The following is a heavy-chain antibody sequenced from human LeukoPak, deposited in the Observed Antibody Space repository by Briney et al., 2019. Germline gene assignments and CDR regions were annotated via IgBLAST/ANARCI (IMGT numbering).Heavy chain of an antibody. Sequence: TSETLSLTCTVSDGSISSYYWNWIRQPPGKGLEWIGYIYYSGSTNYNPSLKSRVTISVDTSKNQFSLKLSSVTAADTAVYYCARARAEDAFDNWGQGTMVAVSS. CDR3: ARARAEDAFDN. V-gene: IGHV4-59*01. CDR1: DGSISSYY. J-gene: IGHJ3*02. CDR2: IYYSGST.